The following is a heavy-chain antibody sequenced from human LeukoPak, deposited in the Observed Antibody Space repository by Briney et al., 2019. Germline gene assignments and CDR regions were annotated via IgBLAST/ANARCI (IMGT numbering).Heavy chain of an antibody. V-gene: IGHV4-34*01. D-gene: IGHD6-19*01. CDR3: ATAGQWLASRPHDS. Sequence: PSETLSLTCAVYGGSFSGYYWSWIRQPPGKGLEWIGEINHSGSTNYNPSLKRRVTISVDKSKNQFSLMLNSVTAADTAVYYCATAGQWLASRPHDSWGQGTLVTVSS. CDR2: INHSGST. CDR1: GGSFSGYY. J-gene: IGHJ4*02.